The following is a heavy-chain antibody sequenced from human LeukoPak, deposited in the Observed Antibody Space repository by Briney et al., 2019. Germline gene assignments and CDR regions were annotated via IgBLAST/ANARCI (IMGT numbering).Heavy chain of an antibody. D-gene: IGHD4-11*01. CDR3: AKDLTTVGSPWFDP. CDR2: ISGDGTTT. CDR1: GFAFDNYA. V-gene: IGHV3-43*02. J-gene: IGHJ5*02. Sequence: GGSLRLSCAASGFAFDNYAMHWIRQAPGKGLEWVSLISGDGTTTHHAESVKGRFTVSRDNSKNSLFLQMNGLRSEDTAFYYCAKDLTTVGSPWFDPWGQGTLVTVSS.